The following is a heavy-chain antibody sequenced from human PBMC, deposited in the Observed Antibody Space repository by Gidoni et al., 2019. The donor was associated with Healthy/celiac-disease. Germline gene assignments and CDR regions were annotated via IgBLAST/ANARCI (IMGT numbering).Heavy chain of an antibody. CDR1: GYSFTSYC. Sequence: EVQLVQSGAEVKKPGESLRISCKGSGYSFTSYCISWVRQMPGKGLEWMGRIDPSDSYTNYSPSFQGHVTISADKSISTAYLQWSSLKASDTAMYYCARQMGGSSGYYYLYYYYGMDVWGQGTTVTVSS. D-gene: IGHD3-22*01. CDR3: ARQMGGSSGYYYLYYYYGMDV. CDR2: IDPSDSYT. J-gene: IGHJ6*02. V-gene: IGHV5-10-1*03.